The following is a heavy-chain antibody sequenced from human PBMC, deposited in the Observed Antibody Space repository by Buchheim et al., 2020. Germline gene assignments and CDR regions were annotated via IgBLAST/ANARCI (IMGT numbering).Heavy chain of an antibody. D-gene: IGHD3-9*01. Sequence: EVQLVQSGAEVKKPGESLKISCKGSGYTFSSYWIGWVRQMPGKGLEWMGIIYPGDSDTRYSPPFQGHVTISTDKSIRTAYPQWSSLKASDSAMYYCARLGGRYFDWTLGNYYFDYWGQGIL. CDR3: ARLGGRYFDWTLGNYYFDY. CDR2: IYPGDSDT. J-gene: IGHJ4*02. V-gene: IGHV5-51*01. CDR1: GYTFSSYW.